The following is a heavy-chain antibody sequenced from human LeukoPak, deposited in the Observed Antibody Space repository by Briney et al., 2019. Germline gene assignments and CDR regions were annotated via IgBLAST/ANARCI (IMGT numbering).Heavy chain of an antibody. CDR3: ARIGGARPVRHYYMDV. Sequence: KPSETLSLTCTVSGYSISSGYYWGWIRQPPGKGLEWIGSLHHSGNTYYNPSLKSRVTISVDTSKNQFSLRLTSVTAADTAVYYCARIGGARPVRHYYMDVWGKGTTVTVSS. D-gene: IGHD3-16*01. CDR2: LHHSGNT. CDR1: GYSISSGYY. V-gene: IGHV4-38-2*02. J-gene: IGHJ6*03.